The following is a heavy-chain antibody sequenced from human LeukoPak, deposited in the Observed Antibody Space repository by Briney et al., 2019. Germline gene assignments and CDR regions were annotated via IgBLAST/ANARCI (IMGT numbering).Heavy chain of an antibody. J-gene: IGHJ6*03. D-gene: IGHD3-22*01. Sequence: GASVKVSCKASGYTFTSYGISWVRQAPGQGLEWMGWISAYNGNTNYAQKLQGRVTMTTDTSTSTAYMELRSLRSDDTAVYYCARVRGITMIIVANWGYYYMDVWGKGTTVTVSS. CDR1: GYTFTSYG. CDR3: ARVRGITMIIVANWGYYYMDV. V-gene: IGHV1-18*01. CDR2: ISAYNGNT.